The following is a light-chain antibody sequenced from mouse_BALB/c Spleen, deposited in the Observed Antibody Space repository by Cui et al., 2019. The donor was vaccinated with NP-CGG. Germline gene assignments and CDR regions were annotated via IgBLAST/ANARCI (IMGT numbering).Light chain of an antibody. Sequence: QTVVTQESALTTSPGETVTLTCRSSTWAVTANNFANWVQKKPDHLFTGLIGGTNNRAPGVPARFSGSLIGDKAALTITGAQTEDEAMFFCALWYSNHWVFGGGTKLTVL. V-gene: IGLV1*01. CDR2: GTN. J-gene: IGLJ1*01. CDR3: ALWYSNHWV. CDR1: TWAVTANNF.